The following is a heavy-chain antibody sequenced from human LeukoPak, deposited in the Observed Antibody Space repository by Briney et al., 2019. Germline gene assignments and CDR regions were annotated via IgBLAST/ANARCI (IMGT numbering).Heavy chain of an antibody. CDR2: VYPGDSDT. CDR1: GYSFTSYW. J-gene: IGHJ4*02. V-gene: IGHV5-51*01. Sequence: GESLKISCKGFGYSFTSYWIGWVPQMPGKGLEWMGIVYPGDSDTRYSPSFQGQVTISADKSINTAYLQWSSLKASDTAMYYCARRQVVTAPFDYWGQGTLVTVSS. D-gene: IGHD2-21*02. CDR3: ARRQVVTAPFDY.